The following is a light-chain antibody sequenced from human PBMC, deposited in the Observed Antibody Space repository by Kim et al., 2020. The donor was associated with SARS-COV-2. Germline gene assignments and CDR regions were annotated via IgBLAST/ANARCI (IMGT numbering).Light chain of an antibody. CDR1: QSVSSK. CDR2: GAS. J-gene: IGKJ1*01. Sequence: EIVMTQSPATLSVSPGERATLSCRASQSVSSKLAWYQQKPGQAPRLLIYGASPRATGIPARFSGSGSGTDFTLTISSLQSEDFGVYYCQQYNKWPLTFGPGTKLEI. V-gene: IGKV3-15*01. CDR3: QQYNKWPLT.